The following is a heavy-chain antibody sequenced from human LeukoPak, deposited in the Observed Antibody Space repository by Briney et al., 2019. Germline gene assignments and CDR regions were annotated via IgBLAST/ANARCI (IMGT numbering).Heavy chain of an antibody. J-gene: IGHJ4*02. V-gene: IGHV4-59*08. CDR2: IYYSGST. D-gene: IGHD3-22*01. CDR3: ARHPIPYDSSGPFDY. Sequence: SETLSLTCAVYGGSFSSYYWSWIRQPPGKGLEWIGYIYYSGSTNYNPSLKSRVTISVDTSKNQFSLKLSSVTAADTAVYYCARHPIPYDSSGPFDYWGQGTLVTVSS. CDR1: GGSFSSYY.